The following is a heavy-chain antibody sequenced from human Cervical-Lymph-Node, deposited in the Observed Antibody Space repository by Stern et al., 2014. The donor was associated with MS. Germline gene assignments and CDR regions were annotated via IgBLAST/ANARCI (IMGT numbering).Heavy chain of an antibody. CDR1: GFTFDDFS. V-gene: IGHV3-43*01. D-gene: IGHD4-11*01. CDR2: ISWDGDIT. J-gene: IGHJ4*02. CDR3: VKEHGHLQTLEY. Sequence: EVHLVESGEGVARPGGSLTLSCAASGFTFDDFSMHWVRQAPGKGLEWISLISWDGDITYYADSVKGRFTISRDNSKNLLHLEMRSLRAEDTALYHCVKEHGHLQTLEYWGQGTQVSVSS.